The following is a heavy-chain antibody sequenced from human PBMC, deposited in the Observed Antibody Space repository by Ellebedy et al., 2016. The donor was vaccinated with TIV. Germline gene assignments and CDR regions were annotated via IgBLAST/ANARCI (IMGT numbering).Heavy chain of an antibody. CDR2: ISYDGSNK. CDR1: GFTLGNYA. D-gene: IGHD3-10*01. Sequence: GESLKISCAASGFTLGNYAMHWVRPAPGKGLEWVSVISYDGSNKYYADSVKGRFTISRDNSRNTLYLQLNSLRVEDTALYYCTRMGVLPTSHYGMDVWGQGTTVTVSS. CDR3: TRMGVLPTSHYGMDV. J-gene: IGHJ6*02. V-gene: IGHV3-30-3*01.